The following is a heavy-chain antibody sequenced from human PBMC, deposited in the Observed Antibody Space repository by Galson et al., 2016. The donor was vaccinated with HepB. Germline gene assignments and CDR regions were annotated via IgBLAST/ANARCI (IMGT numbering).Heavy chain of an antibody. CDR3: ARPRGTSYYYYGIDV. CDR1: GFSLSNYG. CDR2: VSDDGTNK. J-gene: IGHJ6*02. Sequence: SLRLSCAASGFSLSNYGMHWVRQAPGKGLEWVAVVSDDGTNKYYADSVKGRFTISKDNSKNTLYLQINSLRGEDTAVYYCARPRGTSYYYYGIDVWGQGTTVSVSS. V-gene: IGHV3-30*03. D-gene: IGHD3-16*01.